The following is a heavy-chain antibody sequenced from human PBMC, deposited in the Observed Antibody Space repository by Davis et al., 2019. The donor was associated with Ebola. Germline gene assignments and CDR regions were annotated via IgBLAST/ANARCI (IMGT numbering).Heavy chain of an antibody. D-gene: IGHD2-21*01. CDR3: ARDCGGDCFYGMDV. CDR1: GGSFSGYY. CDR2: INHSGST. Sequence: MPGGSLRLSCAVYGGSFSGYYWSWIRQPPGKGLEWIGEINHSGSTNYNPSLKSRVTIAVDTSKNQFSLKLSSVTAADTAVYYCARDCGGDCFYGMDVWGQGTTVTVSS. J-gene: IGHJ6*02. V-gene: IGHV4-34*01.